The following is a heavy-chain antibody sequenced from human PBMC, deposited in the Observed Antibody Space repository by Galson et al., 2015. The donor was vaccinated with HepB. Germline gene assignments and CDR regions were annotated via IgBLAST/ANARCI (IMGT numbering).Heavy chain of an antibody. J-gene: IGHJ6*02. D-gene: IGHD2-8*01. V-gene: IGHV2-26*01. CDR1: GFSLSHTRMG. CDR2: FSSNDDK. CDR3: ARTSLLSTLITYDQYFTMDV. Sequence: PALVKPTQTLTLTCTVSGFSLSHTRMGVSWIRQPPGKALEWLAHFSSNDDKAYSTSLGRRLSISEDTSKSPVVLTMTDMDPADTATYYCARTSLLSTLITYDQYFTMDVWGQGTTVTVSS.